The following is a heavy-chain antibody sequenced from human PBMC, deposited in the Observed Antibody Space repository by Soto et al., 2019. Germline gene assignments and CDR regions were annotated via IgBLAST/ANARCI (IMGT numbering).Heavy chain of an antibody. CDR3: AKDWSYSYATAAFGI. Sequence: GVPLRVRCGASECNFISLGGILVLQAPGKGLEWVAVITCDGGEKYYADSVKGRFTISRDNSKNTLSLQMDSLTTEDTAVYFCAKDWSYSYATAAFGIWRNGTTVTVSS. V-gene: IGHV3-30*04. CDR2: ITCDGGEK. D-gene: IGHD5-18*01. J-gene: IGHJ3*02. CDR1: ECNFISLG.